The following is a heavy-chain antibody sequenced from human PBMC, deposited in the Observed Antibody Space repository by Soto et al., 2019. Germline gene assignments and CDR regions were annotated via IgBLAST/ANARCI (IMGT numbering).Heavy chain of an antibody. Sequence: PSETLPLTWTVSGGSISSYYWSWIRQPPGKGLEWIGYIYYSGSTNYNPSLKSRVTISVDTSKNQFSLKLSSVTAADTAVYYCARQLERRWFDPWGQGTLVTVSS. J-gene: IGHJ5*02. CDR2: IYYSGST. CDR1: GGSISSYY. D-gene: IGHD1-1*01. CDR3: ARQLERRWFDP. V-gene: IGHV4-59*08.